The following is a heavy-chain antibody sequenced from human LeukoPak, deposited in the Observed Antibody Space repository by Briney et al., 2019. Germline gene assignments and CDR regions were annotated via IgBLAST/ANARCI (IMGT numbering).Heavy chain of an antibody. CDR3: AKEPDYYDSSGYPLDY. CDR1: GFTFSSYA. Sequence: PGGSLRLSCAASGFTFSSYAMSWVRQAPGKGLEWVSAISGSGGSTYYADSVKGRFTISRDNSKNTLYLQMNSLRAEDTAVYYCAKEPDYYDSSGYPLDYWGQGTLVTVSS. CDR2: ISGSGGST. J-gene: IGHJ4*02. D-gene: IGHD3-22*01. V-gene: IGHV3-23*01.